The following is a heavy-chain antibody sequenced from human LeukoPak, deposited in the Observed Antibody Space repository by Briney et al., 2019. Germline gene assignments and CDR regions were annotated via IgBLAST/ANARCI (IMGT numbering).Heavy chain of an antibody. CDR1: GFTFSSYW. Sequence: PGGSLRLSCAASGFTFSSYWMSWVRQAPGKGLEWVANIKQDGSEKYYVDSVKGRFTISRDNAKNSLYLQMNSLRAEDTAVYYCARDPRIKCSGGSCYSDYWGQGTLVTVSS. D-gene: IGHD2-15*01. J-gene: IGHJ4*02. CDR2: IKQDGSEK. CDR3: ARDPRIKCSGGSCYSDY. V-gene: IGHV3-7*01.